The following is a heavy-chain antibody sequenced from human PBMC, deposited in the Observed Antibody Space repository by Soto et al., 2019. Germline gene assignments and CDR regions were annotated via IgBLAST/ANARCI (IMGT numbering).Heavy chain of an antibody. CDR2: IYYSGST. Sequence: SETLSLTCTVSGGSISSGGYYWSWIRQHPGKGLEWIGYIYYSGSTYYNPSLKSRVTISVDTSKNQFSLKLSSVTAADTAVYYCARGSESDYSNRYYFDYWGQGTLVTVSS. J-gene: IGHJ4*02. CDR1: GGSISSGGYY. D-gene: IGHD4-4*01. CDR3: ARGSESDYSNRYYFDY. V-gene: IGHV4-31*03.